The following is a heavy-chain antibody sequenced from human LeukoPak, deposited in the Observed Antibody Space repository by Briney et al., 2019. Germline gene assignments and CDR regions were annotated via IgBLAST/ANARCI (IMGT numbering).Heavy chain of an antibody. J-gene: IGHJ4*02. CDR3: VKDLRSDFMGVPSRYLSY. CDR2: ITRKWGST. V-gene: IGHV3-64D*09. Sequence: PGGSLRLSCSVFGFTFSSFAMHWVGQAPGKGLKYFEAITRKWGSTYYADSVNGRFTIYRDNSKNTLYLQMSSLRAEDTAVYLCVKDLRSDFMGVPSRYLSYWGQGTLVTVSS. CDR1: GFTFSSFA. D-gene: IGHD2-2*01.